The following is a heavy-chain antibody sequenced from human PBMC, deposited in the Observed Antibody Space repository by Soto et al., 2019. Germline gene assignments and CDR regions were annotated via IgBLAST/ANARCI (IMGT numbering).Heavy chain of an antibody. Sequence: EVQLLESGGGLVQPGGSLRLSCAASGITFSSSVMNWVRQAPGNGLEWVSTIRRSGDTTYYADSVRGRFTISRDNSKNTLYLQMYSLRADDTAVYYCATGHDSGDLLFDHWGHGTLVTVSS. CDR1: GITFSSSV. CDR3: ATGHDSGDLLFDH. J-gene: IGHJ4*01. CDR2: IRRSGDTT. V-gene: IGHV3-23*01. D-gene: IGHD4-17*01.